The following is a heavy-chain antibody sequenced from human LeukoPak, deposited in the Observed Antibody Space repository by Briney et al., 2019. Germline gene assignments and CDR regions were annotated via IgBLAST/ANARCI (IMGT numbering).Heavy chain of an antibody. Sequence: ASVTVSFKTSGYSFIDYYMHWVRQAPGQGREWMGWVNPVSGRTSIAQKFQDRISLTRDSSITTFYMEVTWLTSDDTAIYYCARADRLVGSPYLIGPWGQGTLVTVSS. J-gene: IGHJ5*02. CDR2: VNPVSGRT. D-gene: IGHD1-26*01. V-gene: IGHV1-2*02. CDR3: ARADRLVGSPYLIGP. CDR1: GYSFIDYY.